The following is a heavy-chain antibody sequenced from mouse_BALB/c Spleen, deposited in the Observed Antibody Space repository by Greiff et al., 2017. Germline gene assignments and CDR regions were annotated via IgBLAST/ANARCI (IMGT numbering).Heavy chain of an antibody. CDR1: GYTFTSYW. D-gene: IGHD2-4*01. CDR2: IDPSDSYT. J-gene: IGHJ3*01. CDR3: AREEALSTMITTGGFAY. V-gene: IGHV1-69*02. Sequence: QVQLKQPGAELVKPGASVKLSCKASGYTFTSYWMHWVKQRPGQGLEWIGEIDPSDSYTNYNQKFKGKATLTVDKSSSTAYMQLSSLTSEDSAVYYCAREEALSTMITTGGFAYWGQGTLVTVSA.